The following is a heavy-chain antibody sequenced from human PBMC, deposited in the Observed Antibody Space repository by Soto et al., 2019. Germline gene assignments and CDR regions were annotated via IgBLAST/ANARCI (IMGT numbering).Heavy chain of an antibody. CDR2: TYPGDSDT. D-gene: IGHD2-21*01. CDR1: GYIFTNYW. V-gene: IGHV5-51*01. CDR3: ATLANIFDFDN. J-gene: IGHJ4*01. Sequence: PGESLKISSQGSGYIFTNYWIGWVLQMPGKGLEWMGITYPGDSDTRYSPSFQGQVTISADKSISTAYLQWRSLKASDTALYYCATLANIFDFDNWGHGTLVTVSS.